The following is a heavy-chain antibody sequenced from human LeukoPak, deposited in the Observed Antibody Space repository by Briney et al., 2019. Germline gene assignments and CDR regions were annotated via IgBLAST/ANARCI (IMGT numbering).Heavy chain of an antibody. CDR2: INHSGST. J-gene: IGHJ4*02. CDR3: AGGLRIVGATAHDY. D-gene: IGHD1-26*01. CDR1: GGSFSGYY. Sequence: SETLSLTCPFYGGSFSGYYWSWIRQPPGKGLEWIGEINHSGSTNYNPSLKSRVTISVDTSKNQFSLKLSSVTAADTAVYYCAGGLRIVGATAHDYWGQGTLVTVSS. V-gene: IGHV4-34*01.